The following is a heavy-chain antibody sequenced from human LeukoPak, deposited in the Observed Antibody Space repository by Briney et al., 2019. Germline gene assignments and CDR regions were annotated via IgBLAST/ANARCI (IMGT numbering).Heavy chain of an antibody. J-gene: IGHJ4*02. CDR2: IKQDESEK. CDR3: ARAPIVVVPTRRPTYFDS. V-gene: IGHV3-7*01. CDR1: GFTFSSYW. D-gene: IGHD2-2*01. Sequence: PGGSLRLSCAASGFTFSSYWMSWVRQAPGKGLEWVANIKQDESEKYYVDSVKGRFTISRDNAKNSLFLQMNSLRAEDTAMYYCARAPIVVVPTRRPTYFDSWGQGALVTVSS.